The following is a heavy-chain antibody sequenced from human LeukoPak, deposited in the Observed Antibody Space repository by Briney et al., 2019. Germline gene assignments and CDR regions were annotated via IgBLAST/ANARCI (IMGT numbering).Heavy chain of an antibody. CDR1: GCTFSSYA. D-gene: IGHD6-13*01. Sequence: PWGSLTLSCAASGCTFSSYAMRWIRQAPGKGLEWVAVISYDGGNKYYADSVKGRFTISRDNYKNTLYLQMNRLRAEDTAVYYCAREFSSSPGTFDYGGKGTLVTVSS. J-gene: IGHJ4*02. V-gene: IGHV3-30-3*01. CDR2: ISYDGGNK. CDR3: AREFSSSPGTFDY.